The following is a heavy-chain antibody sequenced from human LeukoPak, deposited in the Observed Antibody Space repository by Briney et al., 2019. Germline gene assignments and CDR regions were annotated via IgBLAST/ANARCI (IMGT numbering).Heavy chain of an antibody. Sequence: ASVKVSCKAAGYTFTGYYMHWVRQAPGQGLEWMGWINPNSGGTNYAQKFQGRVTMTRDTSISTAYMELSRLRSDDTAVYYCAREDRTIFGVVTRAFDIWGQGIMVTVSS. CDR1: GYTFTGYY. J-gene: IGHJ3*02. D-gene: IGHD3-3*01. CDR2: INPNSGGT. CDR3: AREDRTIFGVVTRAFDI. V-gene: IGHV1-2*02.